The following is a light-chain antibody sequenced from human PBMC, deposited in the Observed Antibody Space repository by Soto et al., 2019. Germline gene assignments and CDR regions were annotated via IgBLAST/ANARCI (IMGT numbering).Light chain of an antibody. V-gene: IGKV1-33*01. CDR2: EAS. CDR3: QQYDNVPLT. Sequence: DIQMTQSPSSLSASVGDRVTITCQASQDITNDLNWYQQKPGKAPKVLIYEASNLETGVPSRFSGIGSGTDFTFNISSLQPEDIATYFCQQYDNVPLTFGGGTKVEIK. J-gene: IGKJ4*01. CDR1: QDITND.